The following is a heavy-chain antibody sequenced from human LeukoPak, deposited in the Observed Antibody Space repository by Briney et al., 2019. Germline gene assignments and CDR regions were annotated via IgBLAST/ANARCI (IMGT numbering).Heavy chain of an antibody. J-gene: IGHJ3*02. CDR2: IYYSGST. V-gene: IGHV4-39*01. CDR1: GGSISSSSYY. D-gene: IGHD6-6*01. Sequence: SETLSLTCTVSGGSISSSSYYWGWIRQPPGKGLEWIGSIYYSGSTYYNPSFKSRVTISVDTSKNQFSLKLSSVTAADTAVYYCARLAARPTGAFDIWGQGTMVTVSS. CDR3: ARLAARPTGAFDI.